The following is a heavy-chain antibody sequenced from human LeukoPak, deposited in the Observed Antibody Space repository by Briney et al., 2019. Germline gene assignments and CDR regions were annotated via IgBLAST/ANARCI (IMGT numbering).Heavy chain of an antibody. Sequence: GRSLRLSCAASGFTFSSYGMHWVRQAPGKGLEWVSGISWNSGSIGYADSVKGRFTISRDNAKNSLYLQMNSLRAEDTALYYCVKDATTLVKYFDYWGQGTLVTVSS. CDR3: VKDATTLVKYFDY. J-gene: IGHJ4*02. CDR2: ISWNSGSI. CDR1: GFTFSSYG. D-gene: IGHD5-18*01. V-gene: IGHV3-9*01.